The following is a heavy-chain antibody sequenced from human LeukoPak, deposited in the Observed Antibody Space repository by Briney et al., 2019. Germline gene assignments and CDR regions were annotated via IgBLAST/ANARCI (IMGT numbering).Heavy chain of an antibody. D-gene: IGHD2-2*01. V-gene: IGHV4-34*01. Sequence: PSETLSLTCAVYGGSFSGYYWSWIRQPPGKGLEWIGEINHSGSTNYNPSLKSRVTISVDTSKNQFSLKLSSVTAADTAVYYCARGGDFCSSTSCSGPSLENWFDPWGQGTLVTVSS. CDR1: GGSFSGYY. CDR2: INHSGST. CDR3: ARGGDFCSSTSCSGPSLENWFDP. J-gene: IGHJ5*02.